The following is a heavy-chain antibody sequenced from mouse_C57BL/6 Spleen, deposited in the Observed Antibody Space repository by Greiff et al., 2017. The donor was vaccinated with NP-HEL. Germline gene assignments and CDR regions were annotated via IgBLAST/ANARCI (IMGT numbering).Heavy chain of an antibody. Sequence: QVQLQQPGAELVMPGASVKLSCKASGYTFTSYWMHWVKQRPGQGLEWIGEIDPSDSYTNYNQKFKGKSTLTVDKSSSTAYMQLSSLTSEDSAVYYCARGEYYTNFDYWGQGTTLTVSS. CDR1: GYTFTSYW. D-gene: IGHD1-1*01. J-gene: IGHJ2*01. CDR3: ARGEYYTNFDY. V-gene: IGHV1-69*01. CDR2: IDPSDSYT.